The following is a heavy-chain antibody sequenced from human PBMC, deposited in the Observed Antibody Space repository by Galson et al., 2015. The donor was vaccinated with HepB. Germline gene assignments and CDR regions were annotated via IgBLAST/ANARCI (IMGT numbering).Heavy chain of an antibody. J-gene: IGHJ6*03. Sequence: ETLSLTCTVSGGSISSYYWSWIRQPPGKGLEWIGYIYYSGSTNYNPSLKSRVTISVDTSRNQFSLKLSSVTAADTAVYYCAREYCSSTSCYYHSRGVYYMDVWGKGTAVTVSS. V-gene: IGHV4-59*12. D-gene: IGHD2-2*01. CDR3: AREYCSSTSCYYHSRGVYYMDV. CDR2: IYYSGST. CDR1: GGSISSYY.